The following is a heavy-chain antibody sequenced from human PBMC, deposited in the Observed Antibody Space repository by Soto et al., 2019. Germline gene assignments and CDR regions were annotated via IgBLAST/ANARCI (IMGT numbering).Heavy chain of an antibody. V-gene: IGHV3-30*18. J-gene: IGHJ6*02. D-gene: IGHD2-21*02. CDR3: AKDRDCGGVCYSHYYYYGMDV. CDR1: GFTFSSYG. CDR2: ISYDGSNK. Sequence: QVQLVESGGGVVQPGRSLRLSCAASGFTFSSYGMHWVRQAPGKGLEWVAVISYDGSNKYYADSVKGRFTISRDNSKNTLYLQMNSLRAEDTPVYYCAKDRDCGGVCYSHYYYYGMDVWGQGTTVTVSS.